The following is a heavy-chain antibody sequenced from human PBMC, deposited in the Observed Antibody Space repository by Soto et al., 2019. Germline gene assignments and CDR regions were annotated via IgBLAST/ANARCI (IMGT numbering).Heavy chain of an antibody. Sequence: SETLSLTCTVSGGSICSYYWSWIRQPAGKGLEWIGRIYTSGSTNYNPSLKSRVTMSVDTSKNQFSLKLSSVTATDTAVYYCARAKIFQKMATIPGYNWFDPWGQGTLVTVSS. CDR1: GGSICSYY. D-gene: IGHD5-12*01. V-gene: IGHV4-4*07. CDR3: ARAKIFQKMATIPGYNWFDP. J-gene: IGHJ5*02. CDR2: IYTSGST.